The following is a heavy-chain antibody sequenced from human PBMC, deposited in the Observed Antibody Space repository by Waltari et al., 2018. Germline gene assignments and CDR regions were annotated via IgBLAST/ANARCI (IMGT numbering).Heavy chain of an antibody. CDR3: AKVLDYDFWSGLIH. Sequence: QVQLVESGGGVVQPGRSLRLSCAASGFTFSSYGMHWVRQAPGKGLEWVAVSSYDGSNKYYADPVKGRFTISRDKSKNTLYLQMNSLRAEDTAVYYCAKVLDYDFWSGLIHWGQGTLVTVSS. J-gene: IGHJ4*02. V-gene: IGHV3-30*18. CDR2: SSYDGSNK. D-gene: IGHD3-3*01. CDR1: GFTFSSYG.